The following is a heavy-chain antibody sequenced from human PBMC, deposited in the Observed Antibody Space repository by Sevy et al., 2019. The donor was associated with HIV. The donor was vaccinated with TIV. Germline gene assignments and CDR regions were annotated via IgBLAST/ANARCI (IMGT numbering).Heavy chain of an antibody. CDR2: IKSKTDGGTT. V-gene: IGHV3-15*01. CDR1: GFTFSNAW. Sequence: GGSLRLSCAASGFTFSNAWMSWVRQAPGKGLEWVDRIKSKTDGGTTDYAAPVKGRFIISRDDSKNTLYLQMNSLKTEDTAVYYCTTGDYIWGSYRHRNVGYYFDYWGQGTLVTVSS. CDR3: TTGDYIWGSYRHRNVGYYFDY. D-gene: IGHD3-16*02. J-gene: IGHJ4*02.